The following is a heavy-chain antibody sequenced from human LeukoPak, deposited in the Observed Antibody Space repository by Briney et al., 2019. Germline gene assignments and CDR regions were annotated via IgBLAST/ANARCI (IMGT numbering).Heavy chain of an antibody. CDR3: ARGGSGDYGYYYYGMDV. D-gene: IGHD4-17*01. V-gene: IGHV1-18*01. Sequence: ASVKVSCKASGYTFTSYGISWVRQAPGQGLEWMGRISAYNGNTNYAQKLQGRVTMTTDTSTSTAYMELRSLRSDDTAVYYCARGGSGDYGYYYYGMDVWGQGTTVTVSS. CDR1: GYTFTSYG. CDR2: ISAYNGNT. J-gene: IGHJ6*02.